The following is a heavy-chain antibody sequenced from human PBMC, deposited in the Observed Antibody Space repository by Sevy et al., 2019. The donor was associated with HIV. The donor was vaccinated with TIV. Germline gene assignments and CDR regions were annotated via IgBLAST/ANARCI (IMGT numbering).Heavy chain of an antibody. CDR3: ARGKNVLRPLEWLSDFDY. J-gene: IGHJ4*02. CDR1: GYTFAGYY. V-gene: IGHV1-2*02. Sequence: ASVKVSCKASGYTFAGYYIHWVRQAPGQGLEWMGRINPNSGVTDSAQTFQGRVTMTTDTSTKTGYMDLSSLRSDDTAMYYCARGKNVLRPLEWLSDFDYWGQGSLVTVSS. D-gene: IGHD3-3*01. CDR2: INPNSGVT.